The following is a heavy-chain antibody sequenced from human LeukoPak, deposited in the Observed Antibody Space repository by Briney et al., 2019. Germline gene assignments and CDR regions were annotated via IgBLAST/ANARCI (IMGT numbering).Heavy chain of an antibody. CDR1: GFTFSDYY. D-gene: IGHD6-13*01. Sequence: TGGSLRLSCAASGFTFSDYYMSWIRQAPGKGLEWVPYISSSSSYTNYADSVKGRFTISRDNAKNSLYLQMNSLRAEDTAVYYCARVPPQWEQQLVFDYWGQGTLVTVSS. CDR3: ARVPPQWEQQLVFDY. CDR2: ISSSSSYT. J-gene: IGHJ4*02. V-gene: IGHV3-11*06.